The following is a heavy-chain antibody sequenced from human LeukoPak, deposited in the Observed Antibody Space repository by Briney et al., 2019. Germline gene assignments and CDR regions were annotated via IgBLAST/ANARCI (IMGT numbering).Heavy chain of an antibody. D-gene: IGHD6-13*01. J-gene: IGHJ5*02. CDR1: GFTFSSYW. Sequence: AGGSLRLSCAASGFTFSSYWMHWVRQAPGEGLGCLSFIDSVGSTTSYADSVKGRFTISRDNAKNTLYLQLNSLRADDTAVYYCARGPYSSSWYNWFDPWGQGTLVTVSS. V-gene: IGHV3-74*01. CDR2: IDSVGSTT. CDR3: ARGPYSSSWYNWFDP.